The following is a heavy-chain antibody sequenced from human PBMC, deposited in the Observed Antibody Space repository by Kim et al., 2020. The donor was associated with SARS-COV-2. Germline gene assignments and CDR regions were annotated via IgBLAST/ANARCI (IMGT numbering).Heavy chain of an antibody. D-gene: IGHD6-6*01. J-gene: IGHJ5*01. CDR2: IKSQPDGGKT. V-gene: IGHV3-15*01. Sequence: GGSLRLSCEASGITISNAYMSWVRQAPGKGLEWVGRIKSQPDGGKTDFAESGKGRSTISRDDSKNTLYLQMTSLIPEDTAVYYCITDRGITARPIFDSWG. CDR1: GITISNAY. CDR3: ITDRGITARPIFDS.